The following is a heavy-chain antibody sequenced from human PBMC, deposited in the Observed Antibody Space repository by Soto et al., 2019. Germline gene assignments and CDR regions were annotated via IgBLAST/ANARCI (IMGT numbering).Heavy chain of an antibody. J-gene: IGHJ4*02. CDR1: GFTFDDYT. CDR2: ISWDGGST. CDR3: AKDGNSGSYYLFDY. V-gene: IGHV3-43*01. D-gene: IGHD1-26*01. Sequence: PGGSLRLSCAASGFTFDDYTMHWVRQAPGKGLEWVSLISWDGGSTYYADSVKGRFTISRDNSKNSLYLQMNSLRTEDTAFYYCAKDGNSGSYYLFDYWGQGT.